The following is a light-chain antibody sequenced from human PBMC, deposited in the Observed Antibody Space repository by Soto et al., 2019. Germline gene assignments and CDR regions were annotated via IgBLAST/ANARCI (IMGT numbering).Light chain of an antibody. J-gene: IGKJ4*01. CDR2: DAS. CDR1: QSISSW. V-gene: IGKV1-5*01. Sequence: DITMTQSPSTLSASVGDRVTIPCRASQSISSWLAWYQQKPGKAPKLLIYDASSLESGVPSRFSGGGSGTDFTLTISSLQPEDFGTYYCQQSYTSPVTFGGGTKVDI. CDR3: QQSYTSPVT.